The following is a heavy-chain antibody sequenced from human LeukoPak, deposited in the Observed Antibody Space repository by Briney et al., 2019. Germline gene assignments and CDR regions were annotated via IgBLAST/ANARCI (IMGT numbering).Heavy chain of an antibody. V-gene: IGHV4-59*01. J-gene: IGHJ4*02. CDR1: GASISRYY. D-gene: IGHD3-22*01. CDR2: IYYSGST. Sequence: SETLSLTCTVSGASISRYYWSWIRQPPGKGLEWIGYIYYSGSTNCNPSLKSRVSLSVDTSKSQFSLKLSSVTAADTAVYYCARERGVYYYDSSGSLDYWGQGTLVTVSS. CDR3: ARERGVYYYDSSGSLDY.